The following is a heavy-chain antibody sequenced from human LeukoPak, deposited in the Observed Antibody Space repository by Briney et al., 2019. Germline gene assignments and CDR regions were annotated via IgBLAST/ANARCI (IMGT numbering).Heavy chain of an antibody. CDR3: VSLIAVAAFDAFDI. D-gene: IGHD6-19*01. Sequence: SVKVSCKASGYTFTGYYMHWVRQAPGQGLEWMGWINPNSGGTNYAQKFQGRVTMTRDTSISTAYMELSRLRSDDTAVYYCVSLIAVAAFDAFDIWGQGTMVTVSS. CDR1: GYTFTGYY. V-gene: IGHV1-2*02. J-gene: IGHJ3*02. CDR2: INPNSGGT.